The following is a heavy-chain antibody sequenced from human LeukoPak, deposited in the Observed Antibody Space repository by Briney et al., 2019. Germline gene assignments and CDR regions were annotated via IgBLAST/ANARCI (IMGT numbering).Heavy chain of an antibody. D-gene: IGHD3-22*01. CDR1: GYSISSGYY. J-gene: IGHJ5*02. V-gene: IGHV4-38-2*01. CDR2: IYHSGST. Sequence: PSETLSLTCAVSGYSISSGYYWGWIRQPPGKGLEWIGSIYHSGSTYYNPSLKSRVTISVDTSKNQFSLKLSSVTAADTAVYYCARGISRGYYDSSGYYWFDPWDQGTLVTVSS. CDR3: ARGISRGYYDSSGYYWFDP.